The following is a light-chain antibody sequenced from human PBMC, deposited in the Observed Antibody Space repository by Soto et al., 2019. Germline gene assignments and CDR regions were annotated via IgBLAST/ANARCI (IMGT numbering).Light chain of an antibody. Sequence: DIVMTQSPLYLPVTPGEPASISCRSSQSLLHSNGYNYLDWYLQKPGQSPQLLIYLGSNRASGVPDRFSGSGSGTDFTLKISRVEAEDVGVYYCMQALQTPLTFGGGTNVEIK. J-gene: IGKJ4*01. CDR3: MQALQTPLT. CDR2: LGS. V-gene: IGKV2-28*01. CDR1: QSLLHSNGYNY.